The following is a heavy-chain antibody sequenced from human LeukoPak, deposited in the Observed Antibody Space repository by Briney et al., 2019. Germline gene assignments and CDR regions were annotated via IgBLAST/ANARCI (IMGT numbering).Heavy chain of an antibody. J-gene: IGHJ5*02. V-gene: IGHV3-23*01. CDR1: GFSFSSFA. CDR2: SSASGDTT. D-gene: IGHD3-10*01. Sequence: GGSLRLSCAASGFSFSSFAMSWVRQAPGKGLEWVSGSSASGDTTYYADSVKGRFTISRDNSKNTLYLQMDSLRAEDTAVYYCAKDLLTFGESCNNWFDRWGQGTPVAVSS. CDR3: AKDLLTFGESCNNWFDR.